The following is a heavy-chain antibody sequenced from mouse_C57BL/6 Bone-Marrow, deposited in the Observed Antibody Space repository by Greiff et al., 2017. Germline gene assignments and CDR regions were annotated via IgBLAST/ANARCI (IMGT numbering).Heavy chain of an antibody. CDR3: ARLDYYYGSSYWYIDV. V-gene: IGHV1-81*01. CDR1: GYTFTSYG. J-gene: IGHJ1*03. Sequence: VQLQQSGAELARPGASVKLSCKASGYTFTSYGISWVKQRTGQGLEWIGEIYPRSGNTYYNEKFKGKATLTADKSSSTAYMELRSLTSEDSAVYFCARLDYYYGSSYWYIDVWGTGTTVTVSS. CDR2: IYPRSGNT. D-gene: IGHD1-1*01.